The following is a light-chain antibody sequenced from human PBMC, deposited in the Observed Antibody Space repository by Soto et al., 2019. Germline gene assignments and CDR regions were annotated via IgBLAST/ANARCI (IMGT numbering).Light chain of an antibody. CDR2: DAS. J-gene: IGKJ1*01. V-gene: IGKV1-5*01. Sequence: DIPMTQSPSTLSASVGDRVTITCRASQSISSWLAWYQQKPGKAPKLLIYDASSLESGVPSRFSGSGSGTEFTITISSLPHDDFATYYCQQYNSYSWTFGQGTKVEIK. CDR1: QSISSW. CDR3: QQYNSYSWT.